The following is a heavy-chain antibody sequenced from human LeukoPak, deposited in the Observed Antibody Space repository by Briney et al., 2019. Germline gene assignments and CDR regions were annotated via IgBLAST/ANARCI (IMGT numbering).Heavy chain of an antibody. CDR1: GYIFTTYW. CDR3: ARPANRGDAFDI. CDR2: IYPGDSDP. Sequence: GESLKISCKGSGYIFTTYWIGWVRQMPGKGLEWMGIIYPGDSDPRYSPSFQGQVTISADKSITTAYLQWSSLRASDTAMYYCARPANRGDAFDIWGQGTMVTVSS. D-gene: IGHD2/OR15-2a*01. V-gene: IGHV5-51*01. J-gene: IGHJ3*02.